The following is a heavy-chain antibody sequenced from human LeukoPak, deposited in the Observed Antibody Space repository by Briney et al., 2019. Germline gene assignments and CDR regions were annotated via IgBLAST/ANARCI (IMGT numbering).Heavy chain of an antibody. CDR1: GFTFGDYA. CDR2: VSTSGRST. Sequence: GRSLRLSCTTSGFTFGDYAMSWVRQAPGKGLEWVSTVSTSGRSTYYADSVKGRFTISSDNSKNTLSLQLNSLRAEDTAVYYCAKGLNGYGSGSYSHLDAFDIWGQGTLVTVSS. CDR3: AKGLNGYGSGSYSHLDAFDI. V-gene: IGHV3-23*01. D-gene: IGHD3-10*01. J-gene: IGHJ3*02.